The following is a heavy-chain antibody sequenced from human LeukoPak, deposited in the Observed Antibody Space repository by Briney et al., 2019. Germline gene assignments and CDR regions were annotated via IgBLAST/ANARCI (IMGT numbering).Heavy chain of an antibody. CDR3: ARVSYDSGSYQFDY. Sequence: PGVSLSLSCAASGFTLRRYSMNWVRQAPGKALEWVSAISSSSSHIYYADSAKRRFTISRDNAQNPLHLQMNSLRVEDTAVYYCARVSYDSGSYQFDYWGQGTLVTVSS. V-gene: IGHV3-21*04. J-gene: IGHJ4*02. CDR1: GFTLRRYS. D-gene: IGHD3-22*01. CDR2: ISSSSSHI.